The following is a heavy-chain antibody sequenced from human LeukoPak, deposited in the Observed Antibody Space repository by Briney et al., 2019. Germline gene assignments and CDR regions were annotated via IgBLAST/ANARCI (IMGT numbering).Heavy chain of an antibody. CDR3: ARGDYGDNGGDY. Sequence: GGSLRLSCAASGITFNSYTMNWVRQAPGKGLEWVSSISSSSSYIYYAASVKGRFTISRDNAKNSLYLQMNRLRAEDTAVYYCARGDYGDNGGDYWGQGTLVTVSS. J-gene: IGHJ4*02. D-gene: IGHD4-17*01. V-gene: IGHV3-21*01. CDR2: ISSSSSYI. CDR1: GITFNSYT.